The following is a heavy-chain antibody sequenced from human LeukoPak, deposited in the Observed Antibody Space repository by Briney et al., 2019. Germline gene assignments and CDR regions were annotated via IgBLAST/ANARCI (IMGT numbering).Heavy chain of an antibody. CDR1: GGSISTYY. V-gene: IGHV4-59*01. J-gene: IGHJ4*02. CDR3: ARGYYSSFDY. Sequence: SETLSLTCTVSGGSISTYYWSWIRQPPGKGLEWIGFIYYTGNTYYNPSLKSRVTISVDMTKNQFSLKLSSVIAADTAVYYCARGYYSSFDYWGQGTLVTVSS. CDR2: IYYTGNT. D-gene: IGHD3-10*01.